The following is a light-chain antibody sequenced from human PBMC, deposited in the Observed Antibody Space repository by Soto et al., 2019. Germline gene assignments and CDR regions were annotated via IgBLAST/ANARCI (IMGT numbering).Light chain of an antibody. Sequence: QSALTQPASLSGSPGQSITISCTGTSRDVGGYNYVSWYQKNPGKAPKLMIYDVRNRPSGVSDRFSGSKSGNTASLTISGLQSEDEADYYCSSYSNTTTLYVFGTGTKLTVL. CDR3: SSYSNTTTLYV. J-gene: IGLJ1*01. CDR2: DVR. CDR1: SRDVGGYNY. V-gene: IGLV2-14*03.